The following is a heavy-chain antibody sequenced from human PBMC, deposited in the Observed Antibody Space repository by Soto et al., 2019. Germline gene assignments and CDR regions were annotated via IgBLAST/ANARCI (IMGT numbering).Heavy chain of an antibody. D-gene: IGHD3-22*01. Sequence: GGSLRLSCAASGFTFSAYGMHWVRQAPGKGLEWVAVISYDGSNKYYADSVKGRFTISRDNSKNTLYLQMNSLRAEDTAVYYCARAASRFAYYYDSSGSLMDVWGHGTTVTVSS. V-gene: IGHV3-30*03. CDR2: ISYDGSNK. CDR1: GFTFSAYG. CDR3: ARAASRFAYYYDSSGSLMDV. J-gene: IGHJ6*02.